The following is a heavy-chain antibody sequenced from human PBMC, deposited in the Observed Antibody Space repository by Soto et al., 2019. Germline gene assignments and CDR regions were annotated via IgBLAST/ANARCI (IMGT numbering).Heavy chain of an antibody. Sequence: PSETLSLTCTVSGGSISSSYWSWIRQPPGKGLEWIGYIYYSGSTNYNPSLKSRVAISIDTSKSHFSLKLSSLTAADTAVYYCARGPAVAGAGWWFDPWGQGTLVTVSS. CDR1: GGSISSSY. D-gene: IGHD6-19*01. CDR3: ARGPAVAGAGWWFDP. V-gene: IGHV4-59*01. J-gene: IGHJ5*02. CDR2: IYYSGST.